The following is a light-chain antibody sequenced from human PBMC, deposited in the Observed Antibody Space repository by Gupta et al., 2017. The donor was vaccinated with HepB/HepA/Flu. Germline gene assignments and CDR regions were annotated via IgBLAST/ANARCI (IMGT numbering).Light chain of an antibody. CDR3: SDWESSRSAQG. CDR1: STNVGNQG. Sequence: AGLTQPPSVSKGLRPTATLTCTGNSTNVGNQGAAWLQQHQGHPPNLLSYKNNNRPSGISERFSASRSGTTASLTITGLQTEDEADYYCSDWESSRSAQGFGGGTKLTVL. V-gene: IGLV10-54*04. J-gene: IGLJ2*01. CDR2: KNN.